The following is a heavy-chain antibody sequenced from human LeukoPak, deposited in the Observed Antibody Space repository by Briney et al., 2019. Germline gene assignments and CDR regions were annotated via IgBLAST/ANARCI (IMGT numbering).Heavy chain of an antibody. V-gene: IGHV1-18*01. CDR3: ARDPLAAAGTYNWFDT. Sequence: ASVTVSCKASGYIFTNYGINWVRQAPGQGLEWMGWISAYNGNTNYALKFQGRVTMTTDTSTTTAYMELRSLRSDDTAVYYCARDPLAAAGTYNWFDTWGQGTLVTVSS. CDR2: ISAYNGNT. J-gene: IGHJ5*02. CDR1: GYIFTNYG. D-gene: IGHD6-13*01.